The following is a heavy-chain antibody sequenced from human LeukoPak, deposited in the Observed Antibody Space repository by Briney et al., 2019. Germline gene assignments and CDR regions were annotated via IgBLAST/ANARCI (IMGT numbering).Heavy chain of an antibody. CDR1: GPSIRSSY. D-gene: IGHD3-22*01. Sequence: PSETLSLTCTVSGPSIRSSYWSSVRQPPGKGLGWGEYIYYTGRTNSNPSLKSRLTESADPSKNQFSLKLRSMPAADTAVYYCARLNRSGYEMGGTWFDPWGQGTLVSVSS. CDR2: IYYTGRT. J-gene: IGHJ5*02. CDR3: ARLNRSGYEMGGTWFDP. V-gene: IGHV4-59*08.